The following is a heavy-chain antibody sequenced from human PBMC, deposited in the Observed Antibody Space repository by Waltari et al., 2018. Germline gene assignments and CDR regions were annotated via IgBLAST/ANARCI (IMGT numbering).Heavy chain of an antibody. CDR3: AAETGMVRGVIIDY. CDR2: IYTSGST. D-gene: IGHD3-10*01. V-gene: IGHV4-61*02. CDR1: GGSISSGSYY. Sequence: QVQLQESGPGLVKPSQTLSLTCTVSGGSISSGSYYWSWIRQPAGKGLEWIGRIYTSGSTNYNPSLKSRVTISVDTSKNQFSLKLSSVTAADTAGYYCAAETGMVRGVIIDYWGQGSLVTVSS. J-gene: IGHJ4*02.